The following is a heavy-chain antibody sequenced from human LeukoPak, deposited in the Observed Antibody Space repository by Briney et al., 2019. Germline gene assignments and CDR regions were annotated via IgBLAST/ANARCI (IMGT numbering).Heavy chain of an antibody. CDR3: ARPPEMATINAYDI. J-gene: IGHJ3*02. D-gene: IGHD5-24*01. Sequence: GASLQISCKGSGYNFTSYWIGWGRPLPGKGLEGMGIIYPGDSDTKYSPSFEGHVTISADKSISTAYLQWSSLKASDTAMYYCARPPEMATINAYDIWGQGTMVTVSS. CDR1: GYNFTSYW. V-gene: IGHV5-51*01. CDR2: IYPGDSDT.